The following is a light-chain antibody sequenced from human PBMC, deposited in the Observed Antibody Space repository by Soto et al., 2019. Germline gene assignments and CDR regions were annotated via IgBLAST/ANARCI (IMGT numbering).Light chain of an antibody. J-gene: IGKJ2*01. CDR2: GAS. Sequence: EIVLTQSPGTLSLSPGERTTLSCRASQSISNNYLAWYQQRPGQAPRLLIYGASSRAAGIPDRVSGSGSGTDFTLTINTLAPEDFAVYYCQQYGGSSYTFGQGTKLEIK. CDR3: QQYGGSSYT. V-gene: IGKV3-20*01. CDR1: QSISNNY.